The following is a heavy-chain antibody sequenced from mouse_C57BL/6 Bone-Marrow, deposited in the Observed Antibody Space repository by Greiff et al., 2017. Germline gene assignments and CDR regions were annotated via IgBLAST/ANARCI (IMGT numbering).Heavy chain of an antibody. CDR3: ASSPSKPRRRTWFAY. Sequence: QVQLQQPGAELVRPGSSVKLSCKASGYTFTSYWMDWVKQRPGQGLEWIGNIYPSDSETHYNQKFKDKATLSVDKSSSTAYMQLSSLTSEDSAVYYGASSPSKPRRRTWFAYWGQGTLVTVSA. D-gene: IGHD1-2*01. J-gene: IGHJ3*01. CDR1: GYTFTSYW. CDR2: IYPSDSET. V-gene: IGHV1-61*01.